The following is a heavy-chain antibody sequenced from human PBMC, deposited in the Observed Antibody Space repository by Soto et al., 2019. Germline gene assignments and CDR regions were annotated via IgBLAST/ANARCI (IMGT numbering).Heavy chain of an antibody. J-gene: IGHJ4*02. Sequence: PXESLKISCKGSGYSFTSYWIGWVRQMPGKGLEWMGIIYLGDSDTRYSPSFQGQVTISADKSISTAYLQWSSLKASDTAMYYCARQTYCSSTSCYTVDYWGQGTLVTVSS. D-gene: IGHD2-2*02. CDR2: IYLGDSDT. CDR1: GYSFTSYW. CDR3: ARQTYCSSTSCYTVDY. V-gene: IGHV5-51*01.